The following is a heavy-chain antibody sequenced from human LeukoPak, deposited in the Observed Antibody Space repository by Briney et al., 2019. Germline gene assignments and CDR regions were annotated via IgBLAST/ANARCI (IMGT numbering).Heavy chain of an antibody. CDR1: GYTFTNYA. V-gene: IGHV1-46*01. Sequence: ASVKVSCKASGYTFTNYALHWVRQAPGQRLEWMGIINPSGGSTSYAQKFQGRVTMTRDTSTSTVYMELSSLRSEDTAVYYCAREPLLWQWLVGDRYGMDVWGQGTTVTVSS. CDR2: INPSGGST. J-gene: IGHJ6*02. CDR3: AREPLLWQWLVGDRYGMDV. D-gene: IGHD6-19*01.